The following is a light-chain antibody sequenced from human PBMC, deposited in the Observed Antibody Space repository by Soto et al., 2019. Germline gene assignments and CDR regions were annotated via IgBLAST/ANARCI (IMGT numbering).Light chain of an antibody. CDR3: TSYTTSPTLYV. CDR2: EIR. Sequence: QSALTQPASVSGSPGQSITISCTGASSDIGDYNYVSWYQQHPGKAPKLMIYEIRNRPSGVSSRFSGSKSGNTASLPISGLQAEDEADYYCTSYTTSPTLYVFGTGTKLTVL. CDR1: SSDIGDYNY. V-gene: IGLV2-14*01. J-gene: IGLJ1*01.